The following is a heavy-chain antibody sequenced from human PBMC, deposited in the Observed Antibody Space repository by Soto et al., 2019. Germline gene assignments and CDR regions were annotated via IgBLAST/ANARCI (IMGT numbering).Heavy chain of an antibody. V-gene: IGHV3-7*01. J-gene: IGHJ4*02. D-gene: IGHD1-26*01. CDR2: IRQDGSEQ. CDR1: GFTFSAYW. Sequence: HPGGSLRLSCAASGFTFSAYWMSWVRQAPGKGLEWVANIRQDGSEQHYMDSVKGRFTISRDNAKNSLFLQMDSLRAEDTAVYYCAKSGTYSQFDYWRQGTLVTVSS. CDR3: AKSGTYSQFDY.